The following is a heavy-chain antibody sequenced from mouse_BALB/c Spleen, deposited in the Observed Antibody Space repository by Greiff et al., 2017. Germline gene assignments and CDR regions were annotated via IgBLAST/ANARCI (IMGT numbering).Heavy chain of an antibody. J-gene: IGHJ3*01. Sequence: EVQLVESGGGLVKLGGSLKLSCAASGFTFSSYYMSWVRQTPEKRLELVAAINSNGGSTYYPDTVKGRFTISRDNAKNTLYLQMSSLKSEDTALYYCARHLYYYGSSYGGFAYWGQGTLVTVSA. D-gene: IGHD1-1*01. CDR1: GFTFSSYY. CDR3: ARHLYYYGSSYGGFAY. CDR2: INSNGGST. V-gene: IGHV5-6-2*01.